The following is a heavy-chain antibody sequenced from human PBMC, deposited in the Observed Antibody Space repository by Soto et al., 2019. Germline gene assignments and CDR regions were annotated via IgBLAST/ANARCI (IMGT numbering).Heavy chain of an antibody. V-gene: IGHV4-34*01. CDR2: INHSGST. CDR1: GGSFSGYY. CDR3: ARGRIVVVPAALKRHGMDV. D-gene: IGHD2-2*01. Sequence: QVQLQQWGAGLLKPSETLSLTCAVYGGSFSGYYWSWIRQPPGKGLEWIGEINHSGSTNYNPSLKSRVTISVDTSKHQFSLKLSSVTAADTAVYYCARGRIVVVPAALKRHGMDVWGQGTTVTVSS. J-gene: IGHJ6*02.